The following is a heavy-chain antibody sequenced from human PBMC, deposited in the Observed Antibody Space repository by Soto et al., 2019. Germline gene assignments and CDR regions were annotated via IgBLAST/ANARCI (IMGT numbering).Heavy chain of an antibody. CDR3: AKRGSGSQFDD. D-gene: IGHD1-26*01. J-gene: IGHJ4*02. CDR1: GFTFSSYA. CDR2: ISGSGDST. V-gene: IGHV3-23*01. Sequence: GGSLRLSCAASGFTFSSYAMSWVRQAPGKGLEWVSIISGSGDSTYYADSVKGRFTISRDNSKNTLYLQMNSLRAEDTAIYYCAKRGSGSQFDDWGQGTLVTVAS.